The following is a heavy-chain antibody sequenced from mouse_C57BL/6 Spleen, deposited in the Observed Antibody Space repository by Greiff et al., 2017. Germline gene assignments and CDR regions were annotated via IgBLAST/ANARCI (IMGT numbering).Heavy chain of an antibody. Sequence: VKLQQPGPELVKPGASVKLSCKASGYTFTSYGMHWVQQRPGQGLEWIGNINPSNGGTNYNEKFKSKATLTVDKSSSPAYMQLSRLTSEDSAVYYGARWGDYYGSSGYFDVWGTGTTVTVSS. CDR3: ARWGDYYGSSGYFDV. J-gene: IGHJ1*03. D-gene: IGHD1-1*01. V-gene: IGHV1-53*01. CDR2: INPSNGGT. CDR1: GYTFTSYG.